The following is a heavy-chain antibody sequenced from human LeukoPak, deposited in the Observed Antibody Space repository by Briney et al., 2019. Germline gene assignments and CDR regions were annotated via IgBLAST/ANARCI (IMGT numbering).Heavy chain of an antibody. CDR1: GFTFSSYW. CDR2: ISYDGSNK. Sequence: GGSLRLSCAASGFTFSSYWMSWVRQAPGKGLEWVAVISYDGSNKYYADSVKGRFTISRDNSKNTLYLQMNSLRAEDTAVYYCARDRDCSGGSCYSKLFDYWGQGTLVTVSS. V-gene: IGHV3-30-3*01. CDR3: ARDRDCSGGSCYSKLFDY. D-gene: IGHD2-15*01. J-gene: IGHJ4*02.